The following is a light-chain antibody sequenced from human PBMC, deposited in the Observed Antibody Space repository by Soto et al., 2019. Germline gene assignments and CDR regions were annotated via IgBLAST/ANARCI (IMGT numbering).Light chain of an antibody. CDR2: DAS. J-gene: IGKJ4*01. CDR3: QQRRNWPPLT. V-gene: IGKV3-11*01. Sequence: EIVLTQSPATLSLSPGERATLSCRASQSVSSYLAWYQQKPGQAPRLLIYDASNRATGIPARFSGSGSGTDFTLTISSLEPEDFAVYYCQQRRNWPPLTFGGGTKEEIK. CDR1: QSVSSY.